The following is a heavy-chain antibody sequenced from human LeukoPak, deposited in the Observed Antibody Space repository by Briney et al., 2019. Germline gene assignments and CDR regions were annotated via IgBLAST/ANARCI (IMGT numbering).Heavy chain of an antibody. J-gene: IGHJ4*02. Sequence: SETLSLTCTVSGGSISSYYWSWIRQPPGKGLEGIGYIYYSGSTNYNPSLKSRVTISVDTSKNQFSLKLSSVTAADTAVYYCARDSRAAAGHFDYWGQGTLVTVSS. CDR2: IYYSGST. CDR3: ARDSRAAAGHFDY. CDR1: GGSISSYY. V-gene: IGHV4-59*01. D-gene: IGHD6-13*01.